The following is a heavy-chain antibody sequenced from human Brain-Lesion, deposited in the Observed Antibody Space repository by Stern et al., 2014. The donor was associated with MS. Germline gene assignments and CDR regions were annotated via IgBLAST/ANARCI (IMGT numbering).Heavy chain of an antibody. V-gene: IGHV3-9*01. D-gene: IGHD3-22*01. CDR2: INWNSGSL. CDR3: TKDSGYFSGLFDS. CDR1: GFTFDDFA. J-gene: IGHJ4*02. Sequence: VQLVQSGGGLAQPGRSLRLSCAASGFTFDDFAIHWVRQAPGKGLEWVSGINWNSGSLAYADSVKGRFSISRDSAKNSLFLQMNSLRPEDTALYYCTKDSGYFSGLFDSWGQGTLVTVSS.